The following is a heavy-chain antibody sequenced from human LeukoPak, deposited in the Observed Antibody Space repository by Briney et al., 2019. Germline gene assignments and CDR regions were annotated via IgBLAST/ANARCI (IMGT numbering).Heavy chain of an antibody. CDR2: ISSSSSHI. D-gene: IGHD5-12*01. CDR1: GYTISSYS. V-gene: IGHV3-21*06. CDR3: VRDGGVSGYDLLDY. Sequence: GGSLRLSCAASGYTISSYSMNWVRQAPGKGLEWVSSISSSSSHIYYADSVKGRFTISRDNAKNSLYLQMNSLRAEDTAVYYCVRDGGVSGYDLLDYWGQGTLVTVSS. J-gene: IGHJ4*02.